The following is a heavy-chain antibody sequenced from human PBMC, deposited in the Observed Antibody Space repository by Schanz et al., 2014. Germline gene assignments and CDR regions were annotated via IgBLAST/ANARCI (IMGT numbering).Heavy chain of an antibody. D-gene: IGHD2-2*01. J-gene: IGHJ3*02. CDR1: GFTFSDSW. CDR3: AKRCSSTSCSHGAFDI. Sequence: VQLVESGGGLVKPGGSLRLSCAASGFTFSDSWMHWVRQAPGQGLVWVSVIYSDGRTYYGDSVKGRFTISRDNSKNTLYLQMNSLRDEDTAMYYCAKRCSSTSCSHGAFDIWGQGTMVTVSS. CDR2: IYSDGRT. V-gene: IGHV3-66*01.